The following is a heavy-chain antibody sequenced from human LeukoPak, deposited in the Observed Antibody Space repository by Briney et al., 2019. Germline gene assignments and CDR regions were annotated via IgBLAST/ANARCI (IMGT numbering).Heavy chain of an antibody. D-gene: IGHD2/OR15-2a*01. Sequence: SQTLSLTCTVSGDSISSGDDYWSWIRQPPGKGLEWIGYIHYSGSTYYNPSVKSRVIISVAMSKNQFSLSLDSLAAADSAVYYCARAAADTNSWYYFDYWGQGTLVTVSS. CDR3: ARAAADTNSWYYFDY. V-gene: IGHV4-30-4*01. CDR2: IHYSGST. CDR1: GDSISSGDDY. J-gene: IGHJ4*02.